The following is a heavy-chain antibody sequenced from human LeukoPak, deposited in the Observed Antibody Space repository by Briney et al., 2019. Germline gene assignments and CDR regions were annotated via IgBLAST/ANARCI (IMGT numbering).Heavy chain of an antibody. V-gene: IGHV3-74*01. Sequence: GGSLRLSCAASGFTFSSYWMHWARQAPGKGLVWVSRINSDGSSTNYADSVKGRFTISRDYAKNTLYLQMNSLRAEDTAVYYCARWGSWYDAFDIWGQGTMVTVSS. CDR3: ARWGSWYDAFDI. CDR1: GFTFSSYW. D-gene: IGHD6-13*01. J-gene: IGHJ3*02. CDR2: INSDGSST.